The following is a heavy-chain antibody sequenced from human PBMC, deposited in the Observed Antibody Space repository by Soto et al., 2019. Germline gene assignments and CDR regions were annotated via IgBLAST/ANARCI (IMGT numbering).Heavy chain of an antibody. J-gene: IGHJ4*02. CDR3: AADRTPPYGDYDY. CDR1: GYTFTSYA. V-gene: IGHV1-58*02. Sequence: SVKVSCKASGYTFTSYAMHLVRQARGQRLEWIGWIVVGSGNANYAQEFQERVTIARDMSTSTAYMELSSLRSEDTAVYYCAADRTPPYGDYDYWGQGTLVTVSS. D-gene: IGHD4-17*01. CDR2: IVVGSGNA.